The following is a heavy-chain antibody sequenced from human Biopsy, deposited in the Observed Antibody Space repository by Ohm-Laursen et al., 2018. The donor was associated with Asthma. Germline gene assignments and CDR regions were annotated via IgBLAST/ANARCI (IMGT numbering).Heavy chain of an antibody. J-gene: IGHJ4*02. CDR2: ISSVFGTT. CDR3: ARKAGSCISRTCYSLDF. V-gene: IGHV1-69*13. Sequence: SVKVSCKSLGGTFNTYVIGWVRQAPGQGLEWMGGISSVFGTTTYPQKFQDRVTITADDSTSTVYMELSSPRSEDTAVYYCARKAGSCISRTCYSLDFWGQGTLVTVSS. D-gene: IGHD2-2*01. CDR1: GGTFNTYV.